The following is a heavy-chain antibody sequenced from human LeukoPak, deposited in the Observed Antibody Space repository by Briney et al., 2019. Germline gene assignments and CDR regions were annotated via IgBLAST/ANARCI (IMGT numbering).Heavy chain of an antibody. V-gene: IGHV3-21*01. J-gene: IGHJ6*04. CDR1: GFTFSRYS. CDR3: ARDGEDIVVVPAAIKATSYYYYGMDV. CDR2: ISSSSSYI. D-gene: IGHD2-2*02. Sequence: GGSLRLSCAASGFTFSRYSMNWVRQAPGKGLEWVSSISSSSSYIYYADSVKGRFTISRDNAKNSLYLQMNSLRAEDTAVYYCARDGEDIVVVPAAIKATSYYYYGMDVWGKGTTVTVSS.